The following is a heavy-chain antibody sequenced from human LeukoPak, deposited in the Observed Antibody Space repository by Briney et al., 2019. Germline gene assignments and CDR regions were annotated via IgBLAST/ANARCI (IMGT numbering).Heavy chain of an antibody. CDR3: ARRYCSGGSCYSGLDY. D-gene: IGHD2-15*01. Sequence: SETLSLTCTVPGGSISTYYWSWIRQPPGKGLEWIGYIYSSGSTNYNPSLKSRVTISVDTSKNQFSLKLSSVTAADTAVYYCARRYCSGGSCYSGLDYWGQGTLVTVSS. CDR2: IYSSGST. J-gene: IGHJ4*02. V-gene: IGHV4-59*01. CDR1: GGSISTYY.